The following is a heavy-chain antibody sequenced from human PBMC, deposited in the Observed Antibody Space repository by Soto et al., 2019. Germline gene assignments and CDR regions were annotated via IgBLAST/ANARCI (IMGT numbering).Heavy chain of an antibody. Sequence: ASVKVSCKASGYTFTSYYMQWVRQAPGQGLEWMGIINPSGGSTSYAQKFQGRVTMTRDTSTSTVYMELSSLRSEDTAVYYCARDLRDLYSSGWVLGWFDPWGQGTLVTVSS. CDR1: GYTFTSYY. CDR3: ARDLRDLYSSGWVLGWFDP. D-gene: IGHD6-19*01. CDR2: INPSGGST. J-gene: IGHJ5*02. V-gene: IGHV1-46*01.